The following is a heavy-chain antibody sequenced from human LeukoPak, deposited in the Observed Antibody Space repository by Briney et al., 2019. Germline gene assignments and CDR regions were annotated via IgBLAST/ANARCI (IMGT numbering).Heavy chain of an antibody. J-gene: IGHJ4*02. CDR2: IYYSGST. Sequence: SETLSLTCTVSGGSISSSSYYWGWIRQPPGKGLEWIGSIYYSGSTYYNPSLKSRVTISVDTSKNQFSLKLSSVTAADTAVYYCARDRGAMVRGVIDYWGQGTLVTVS. D-gene: IGHD3-10*01. V-gene: IGHV4-39*02. CDR3: ARDRGAMVRGVIDY. CDR1: GGSISSSSYY.